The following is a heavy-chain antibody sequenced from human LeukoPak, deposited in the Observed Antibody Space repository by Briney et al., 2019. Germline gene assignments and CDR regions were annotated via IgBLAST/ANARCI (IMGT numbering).Heavy chain of an antibody. CDR3: AKYYGSGSYYP. V-gene: IGHV3-66*01. CDR1: GFTVSSNY. Sequence: GGSLRLSCAVSGFTVSSNYMSWVRQAPGKGLEWVSIIQSGFNTYYADSVKGRFTISRDNSKNTLYLHMNSLRAEGTAVYYCAKYYGSGSYYPWGQGTLVTVSS. J-gene: IGHJ5*02. CDR2: IQSGFNT. D-gene: IGHD3-10*01.